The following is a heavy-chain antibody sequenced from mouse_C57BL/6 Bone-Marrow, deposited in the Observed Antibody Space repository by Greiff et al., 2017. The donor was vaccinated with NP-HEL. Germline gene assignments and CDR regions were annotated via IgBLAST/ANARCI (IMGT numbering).Heavy chain of an antibody. CDR1: GFTFSSYA. CDR2: ISSGGDYI. D-gene: IGHD2-4*01. CDR3: TRGQSFYDYDDDYFDY. V-gene: IGHV5-9-1*02. Sequence: VKLVESGEGLVKPGGSLKLSCAASGFTFSSYAMSWVRQTPEKRLEWVAYISSGGDYIYYADTVKGRFTISRDNARNTLYLQMSSLKSEDTAMYYCTRGQSFYDYDDDYFDYWGQGTTLTVSS. J-gene: IGHJ2*01.